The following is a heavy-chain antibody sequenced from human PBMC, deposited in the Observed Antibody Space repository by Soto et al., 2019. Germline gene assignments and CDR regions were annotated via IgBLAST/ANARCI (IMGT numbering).Heavy chain of an antibody. D-gene: IGHD3-10*01. Sequence: QVQLVESGGGVVQPGRYLRLYCAAAGFTFSSYAMHWVRQAPGKGLEWVAVISYDGSNKYYADSVKGRFTISRDNSKNTLYLQMNSLRAEDTAVYYCAREGVRGPHFDYWGQGTLVPVSS. CDR3: AREGVRGPHFDY. J-gene: IGHJ4*02. V-gene: IGHV3-30-3*01. CDR1: GFTFSSYA. CDR2: ISYDGSNK.